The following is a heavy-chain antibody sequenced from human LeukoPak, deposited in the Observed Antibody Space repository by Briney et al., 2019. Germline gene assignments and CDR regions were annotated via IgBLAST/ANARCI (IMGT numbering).Heavy chain of an antibody. CDR3: ARLEYSSSSGGYNWFDP. CDR2: IYPGDSDT. CDR1: GYSFTSYW. J-gene: IGHJ5*02. Sequence: GESLKISCKGSGYSFTSYWIGWVRQMPGKGPEWMGIIYPGDSDTRYSPSFQGQVTISADKSISTAYLQWSSLKASDTAMYYCARLEYSSSSGGYNWFDPWGQGTLVTVSS. D-gene: IGHD6-6*01. V-gene: IGHV5-51*01.